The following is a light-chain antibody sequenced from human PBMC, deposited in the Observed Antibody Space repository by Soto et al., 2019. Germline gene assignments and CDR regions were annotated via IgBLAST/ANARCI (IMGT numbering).Light chain of an antibody. CDR3: QKRFT. J-gene: IGKJ2*01. V-gene: IGKV3-11*01. Sequence: EIVLTQSPATLSLSPGERATLSCRASQSVSSYLAWYQQKPGQAPRLLFYEASNRATGIPARFSGSGSGTDFTLTVSSLQPEDYAVYYCQKRFTFSQGTKLEIK. CDR1: QSVSSY. CDR2: EAS.